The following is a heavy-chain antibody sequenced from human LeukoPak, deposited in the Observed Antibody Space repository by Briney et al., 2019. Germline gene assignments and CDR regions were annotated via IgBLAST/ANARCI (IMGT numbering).Heavy chain of an antibody. V-gene: IGHV3-15*01. Sequence: PGGSLRLSCAASGFTFSNAWMSWVRQAPGKGLEGVGRIKSKTDGGTTDYAAPVKGRFTISRDDSENTLYLQMNSLKTEDTAMYYCTTGYCSSTSCYGGNYWGQGTLVTVSS. D-gene: IGHD2-2*01. CDR2: IKSKTDGGTT. J-gene: IGHJ4*02. CDR3: TTGYCSSTSCYGGNY. CDR1: GFTFSNAW.